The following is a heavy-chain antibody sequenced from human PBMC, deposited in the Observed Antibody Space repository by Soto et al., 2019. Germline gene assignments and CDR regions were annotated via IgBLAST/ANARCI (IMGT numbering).Heavy chain of an antibody. CDR1: GGNPSNSA. J-gene: IGHJ6*02. V-gene: IGHV1-69*01. CDR2: IIPVFGIV. CDR3: ATGRIVVAGSRAYYGMDV. D-gene: IGHD3-22*01. Sequence: QVQLVQSGAEVKKPGSAVKVSCKASGGNPSNSAFSWVRQAPGQGPEWMGGIIPVFGIVNYAQKFQGRVTITADEGTKTSQMELSRLRSEDTATYYCATGRIVVAGSRAYYGMDVWGQGTAVTVAS.